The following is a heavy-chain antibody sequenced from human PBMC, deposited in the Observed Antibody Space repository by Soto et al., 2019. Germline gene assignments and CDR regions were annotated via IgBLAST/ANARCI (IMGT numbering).Heavy chain of an antibody. CDR2: ISYDGSNK. Sequence: GGSLRLSCAASGFTFSNYGMHWVRQAPGKGLEWVAVISYDGSNKYYADSVKGRFTISRDNSKDTLYVQMNSLRADDTAVYYCATKRTDYWGQGTLVTVSS. CDR1: GFTFSNYG. CDR3: ATKRTDY. V-gene: IGHV3-30*03. J-gene: IGHJ4*02.